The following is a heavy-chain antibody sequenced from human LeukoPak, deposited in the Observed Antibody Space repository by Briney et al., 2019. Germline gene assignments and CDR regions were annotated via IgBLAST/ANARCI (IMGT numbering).Heavy chain of an antibody. CDR3: AIEYSSSSSFDY. CDR2: IYYSGST. D-gene: IGHD6-6*01. CDR1: GGSISSYY. V-gene: IGHV4-59*08. Sequence: SETLSLTCTVSGGSISSYYWSWIRQPPGKGLEWIGYIYYSGSTNYSPSLKSRVTISVDTSKNQFSLKLSSVTAADTAVYYCAIEYSSSSSFDYWGQGTLVTVSS. J-gene: IGHJ4*02.